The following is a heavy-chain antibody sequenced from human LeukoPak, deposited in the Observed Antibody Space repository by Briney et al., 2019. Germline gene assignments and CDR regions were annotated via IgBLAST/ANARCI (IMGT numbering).Heavy chain of an antibody. D-gene: IGHD6-6*01. CDR2: INPTGGST. Sequence: ASVKVSCKASGYTFTGYYMHWVRQAPGQGLEWMGIINPTGGSTSYAQNFQGRVTMTRDTSTSTVYMELSSLRSEDTAVYYCARGYSSSLPFDYWGQGTLVTVSS. J-gene: IGHJ4*02. CDR3: ARGYSSSLPFDY. V-gene: IGHV1-46*01. CDR1: GYTFTGYY.